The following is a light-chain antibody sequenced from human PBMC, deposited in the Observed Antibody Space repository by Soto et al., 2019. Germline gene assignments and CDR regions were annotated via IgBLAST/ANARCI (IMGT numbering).Light chain of an antibody. J-gene: IGKJ4*01. CDR1: QSVSSSY. V-gene: IGKV3-20*01. CDR3: QQYGSSPLT. Sequence: NVLTQSPGTLSLSPGERATLYCRASQSVSSSYLAWYQQKPGQAPRLLIYGASSRATGIPDRFSGSGSGTDFTLTISRLEPEDFAVYYCQQYGSSPLTFGGGTKVDIK. CDR2: GAS.